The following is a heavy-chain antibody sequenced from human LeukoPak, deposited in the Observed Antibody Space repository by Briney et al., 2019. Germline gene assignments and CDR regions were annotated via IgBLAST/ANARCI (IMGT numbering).Heavy chain of an antibody. Sequence: ASVKVSCKVCGYTLTELSMQWVRQAPGKGGEGMGGFDPEDGETIYAQKFQGRVTMTEDTSTDTAYMELSSLRSEDTAVYYCATDLRSQGPFDSWGQGTLVTVSS. CDR1: GYTLTELS. CDR2: FDPEDGET. J-gene: IGHJ4*02. V-gene: IGHV1-24*01. CDR3: ATDLRSQGPFDS.